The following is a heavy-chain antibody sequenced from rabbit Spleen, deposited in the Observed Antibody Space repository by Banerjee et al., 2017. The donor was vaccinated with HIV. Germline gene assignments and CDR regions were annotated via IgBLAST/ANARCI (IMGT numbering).Heavy chain of an antibody. CDR3: ARDTGTSFSTYGMDL. CDR2: TVGGRSTFT. V-gene: IGHV1S40*01. J-gene: IGHJ6*01. D-gene: IGHD7-1*01. CDR1: GFSFSSNDY. Sequence: QSLEESGGGLVQPEGSLTLTCKASGFSFSSNDYMCWVRQAPGKGLEWIACTVGGRSTFTYYASWVNGRFTISKASSTTVTLQMASLTAADTATYFCARDTGTSFSTYGMDLGGPGTLVTVS.